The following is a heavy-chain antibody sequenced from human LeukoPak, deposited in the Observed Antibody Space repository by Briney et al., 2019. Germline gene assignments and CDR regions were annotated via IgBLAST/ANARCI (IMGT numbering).Heavy chain of an antibody. CDR2: INEDGGEK. V-gene: IGHV3-7*01. Sequence: SGGSLRLSCTASGLTFSNYWMSWVRRAPGKGLEWVANINEDGGEKHCVDSVKGRFTITRDNSRNSLYLQMNSLRGEDTAVYYCATERRGSSWYDGKEAFDYWGQGTLVTVSS. J-gene: IGHJ4*02. D-gene: IGHD6-13*01. CDR1: GLTFSNYW. CDR3: ATERRGSSWYDGKEAFDY.